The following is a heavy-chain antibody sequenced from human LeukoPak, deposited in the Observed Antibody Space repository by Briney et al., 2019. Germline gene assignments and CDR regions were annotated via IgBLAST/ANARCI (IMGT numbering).Heavy chain of an antibody. CDR3: ARSRSSSWWFAFDI. CDR1: GGSISNYC. Sequence: SETLSLTCTVSGGSISNYCWCWLRQPPGKGLEWIGCVSYSGSTNYSPPLRSRVTISVDTSKNQFSLRLSSVPAADAALYFCARSRSSSWWFAFDIWGQGTMVTVSS. D-gene: IGHD6-13*01. V-gene: IGHV4-59*01. CDR2: VSYSGST. J-gene: IGHJ3*02.